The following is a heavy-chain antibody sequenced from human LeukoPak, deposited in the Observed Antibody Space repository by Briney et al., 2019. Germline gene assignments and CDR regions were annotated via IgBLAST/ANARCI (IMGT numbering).Heavy chain of an antibody. Sequence: PSETLSVTCTVSGGSVRDHYWDWVRQAPGKGLEWIGYIHYRGTTSYNPSLKSRVTISIDRSRDQFSLRLRSVTAADTAVYYCARHEYGDYDQIKWGQGTLVTVSS. D-gene: IGHD4-17*01. CDR3: ARHEYGDYDQIK. CDR2: IHYRGTT. CDR1: GGSVRDHY. J-gene: IGHJ4*02. V-gene: IGHV4-59*08.